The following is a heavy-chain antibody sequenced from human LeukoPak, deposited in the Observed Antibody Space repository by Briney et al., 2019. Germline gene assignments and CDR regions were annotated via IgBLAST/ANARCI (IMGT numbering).Heavy chain of an antibody. J-gene: IGHJ6*02. Sequence: GGSLRLSCAASGFTFSSYAMSWVRQAPGKGLEWVSAISGSGGSTNYADSVKGRFTISRDNSKNTLYLQMNSLRAEDTAVYYCAKDIAARPYFSYYYYGMDVWGQGTTVTVS. CDR3: AKDIAARPYFSYYYYGMDV. CDR1: GFTFSSYA. V-gene: IGHV3-23*01. CDR2: ISGSGGST. D-gene: IGHD6-6*01.